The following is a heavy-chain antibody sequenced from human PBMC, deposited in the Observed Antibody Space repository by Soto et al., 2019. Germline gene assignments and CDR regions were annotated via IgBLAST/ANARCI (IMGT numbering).Heavy chain of an antibody. Sequence: ASVKVSCKASGYTFTSYYMHWVRQAPGQGLEWMGIINPSGGTTNYAPKFQGRVTMTRDTSTSTVYMELSSLRSEDTAVYYCAQDILTGYSPDWGQGTLVTVSS. D-gene: IGHD3-9*01. V-gene: IGHV1-46*01. CDR2: INPSGGTT. CDR3: AQDILTGYSPD. J-gene: IGHJ4*02. CDR1: GYTFTSYY.